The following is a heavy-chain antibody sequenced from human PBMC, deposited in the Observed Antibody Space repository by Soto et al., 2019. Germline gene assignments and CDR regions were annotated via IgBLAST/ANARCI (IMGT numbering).Heavy chain of an antibody. J-gene: IGHJ5*02. D-gene: IGHD3-10*01. Sequence: QVQLVQSGGEVKKPGASVKVSCKASGYTFTNYGISWVRQAPGQGLEWMGWINVYNGNTKYAQKIQGRVTMTTDTSTSTAYMELRRLRSDDTAVYDCARGVVSGSYYNLYKWCDPWVQGTLLTVSS. CDR3: ARGVVSGSYYNLYKWCDP. CDR1: GYTFTNYG. V-gene: IGHV1-18*01. CDR2: INVYNGNT.